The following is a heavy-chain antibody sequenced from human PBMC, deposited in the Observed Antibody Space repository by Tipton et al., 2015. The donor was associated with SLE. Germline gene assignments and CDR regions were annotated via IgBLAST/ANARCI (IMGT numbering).Heavy chain of an antibody. CDR3: ARFRVKSYYEFDC. D-gene: IGHD3-10*01. Sequence: TLSLTCTVSGGSISSHYWSWVRQPPGKGLEWIGYIYYSGSTNYNPSLKSRGTISVDTSKNQFSLKLSSVTAADTAVYYCARFRVKSYYEFDCWGQGTLVTVSS. CDR1: GGSISSHY. V-gene: IGHV4-59*11. J-gene: IGHJ4*02. CDR2: IYYSGST.